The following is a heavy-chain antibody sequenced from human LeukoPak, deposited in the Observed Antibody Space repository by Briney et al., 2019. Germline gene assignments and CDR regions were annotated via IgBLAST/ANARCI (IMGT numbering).Heavy chain of an antibody. D-gene: IGHD2-2*01. V-gene: IGHV4-59*08. Sequence: SETLSLTCTVSGGSISSYYWSWIRQPPGKGLGWIGYIYYSGSTNHNPSLKSRVTISVDTSKNQFSLKLSSVTAADTAVYYCARRPAPLPAAPHDAFDIWGQGTMVTVSS. CDR1: GGSISSYY. J-gene: IGHJ3*02. CDR3: ARRPAPLPAAPHDAFDI. CDR2: IYYSGST.